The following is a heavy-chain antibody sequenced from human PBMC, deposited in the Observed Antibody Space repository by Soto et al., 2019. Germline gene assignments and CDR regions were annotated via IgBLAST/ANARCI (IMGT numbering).Heavy chain of an antibody. CDR2: INASGGST. CDR1: GYTFTNYY. Sequence: APVKGSCKASGYTFTNYYIHCVRQTPGQGLEWVGIINASGGSTTYAQKFQGRVTMTRDTSTSTVYMKLNSLRSEDTAVYYCARVTEIFGVINGFDYWGQGTLVTVSS. CDR3: ARVTEIFGVINGFDY. J-gene: IGHJ4*02. D-gene: IGHD3-3*01. V-gene: IGHV1-46*03.